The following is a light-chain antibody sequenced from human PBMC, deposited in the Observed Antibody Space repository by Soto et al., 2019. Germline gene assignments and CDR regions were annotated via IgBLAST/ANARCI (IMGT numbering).Light chain of an antibody. J-gene: IGKJ1*01. Sequence: DIQMTQSPSTLSASVGVRVTITCRASQSISSWLAWYQQKPGKAPKLLIYKASSLESGVPSRFSGSGSGTEFTLTISSLQPDDFATYYCQQYNSRTWTFGQGTKVEIK. CDR1: QSISSW. CDR2: KAS. V-gene: IGKV1-5*03. CDR3: QQYNSRTWT.